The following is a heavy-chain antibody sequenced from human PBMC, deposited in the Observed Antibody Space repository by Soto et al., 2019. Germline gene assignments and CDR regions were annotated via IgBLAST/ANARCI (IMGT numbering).Heavy chain of an antibody. J-gene: IGHJ5*02. Sequence: SETLSLTCTVSGGSISSYYWSWIRQPPGKGLEWIGYIYYSGSTNYNPSLKSRVTISVDTSKNQFSLKLSSVTAADTAVYYCARLGGLGRPPDPWGQGTLVTVSS. V-gene: IGHV4-59*08. CDR2: IYYSGST. CDR3: ARLGGLGRPPDP. CDR1: GGSISSYY. D-gene: IGHD3-16*01.